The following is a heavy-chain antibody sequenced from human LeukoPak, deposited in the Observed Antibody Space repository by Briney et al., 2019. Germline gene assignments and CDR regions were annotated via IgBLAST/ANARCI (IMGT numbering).Heavy chain of an antibody. CDR3: ARHGGTLDYFDS. Sequence: PSETLSLTCTASNGSISTYYWSWIRQPPGKGLEWIGYIYHGGTTTYNPSFKRRVTISVDSSKNHFSLTLTSLTAADTALYYCARHGGTLDYFDSWGPGSLVTVSS. CDR2: IYHGGTT. V-gene: IGHV4-59*08. D-gene: IGHD1-26*01. J-gene: IGHJ4*02. CDR1: NGSISTYY.